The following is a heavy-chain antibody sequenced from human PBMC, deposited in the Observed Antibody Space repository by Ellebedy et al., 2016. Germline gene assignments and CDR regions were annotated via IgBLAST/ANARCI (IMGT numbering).Heavy chain of an antibody. J-gene: IGHJ4*02. D-gene: IGHD6-6*01. CDR3: AREYSSSSGKVFDY. V-gene: IGHV4-4*07. Sequence: SETLSLTXTVSGGSISSYYWSWIRQPAGKGLEWIGRIYTSGSIDYNPSLKSRVTMSLDTSKNQFSLKLSSVTAADTALYYCAREYSSSSGKVFDYWGQGTLVTVSS. CDR2: IYTSGSI. CDR1: GGSISSYY.